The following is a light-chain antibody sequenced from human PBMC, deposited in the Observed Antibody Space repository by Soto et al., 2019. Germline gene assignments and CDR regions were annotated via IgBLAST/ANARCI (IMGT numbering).Light chain of an antibody. CDR2: YAS. Sequence: EIVMTQSPAALSVSPGERATLSCRAGQSISTNLAWYQQKPGQAPRLLIYYASTRVTGIPARFSGSGSGTEFTLTISSLQSEDFAVYYCQQYNNWPPSWTFGQGTKVDIK. J-gene: IGKJ1*01. CDR3: QQYNNWPPSWT. V-gene: IGKV3-15*01. CDR1: QSISTN.